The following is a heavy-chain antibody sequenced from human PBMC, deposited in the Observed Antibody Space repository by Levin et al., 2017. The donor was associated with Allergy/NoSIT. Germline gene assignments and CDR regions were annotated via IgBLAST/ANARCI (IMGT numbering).Heavy chain of an antibody. V-gene: IGHV3-33*01. D-gene: IGHD1-20*01. CDR3: ARIPGSPTRCEITLDAFNT. CDR2: IWHDGSNK. CDR1: GFTFSSYG. Sequence: PGGSLRLSCAASGFTFSSYGMHWIRQSPGKGLEWVAFIWHDGSNKYYSDSVKGRFTISRDNSKNTLSLQMNSLRVEDTALYFCARIPGSPTRCEITLDAFNTWGLGTMVTLSS. J-gene: IGHJ3*02.